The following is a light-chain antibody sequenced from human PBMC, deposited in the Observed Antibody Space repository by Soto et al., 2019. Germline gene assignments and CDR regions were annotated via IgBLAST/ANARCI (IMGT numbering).Light chain of an antibody. V-gene: IGLV2-18*01. J-gene: IGLJ1*01. Sequence: QSALTQPPSVSGSPGQSVTIFCTGTSSDVGSYNRLSWYQQPPGTAPKLIMYEVNTRPSGVPDRFSGSKSGSTASLTISGLQDEEEADYYCSLYISGSTYVFGTGTKVTV. CDR3: SLYISGSTYV. CDR2: EVN. CDR1: SSDVGSYNR.